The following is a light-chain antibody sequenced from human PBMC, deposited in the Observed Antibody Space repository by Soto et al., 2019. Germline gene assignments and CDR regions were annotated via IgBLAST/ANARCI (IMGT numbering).Light chain of an antibody. CDR2: DNN. CDR1: SSNTGADYD. CDR3: QSYDSSLSNLVV. Sequence: QPVLTQPPSVSGAPGQRVTISCTGSSSNTGADYDVHWYQHLPGSAPKLLIYDNNIRPSGVPDRFSGSKSGTSASLAITGLQAQDAGDYYCQSYDSSLSNLVVFGVGTQLTVL. V-gene: IGLV1-40*01. J-gene: IGLJ2*01.